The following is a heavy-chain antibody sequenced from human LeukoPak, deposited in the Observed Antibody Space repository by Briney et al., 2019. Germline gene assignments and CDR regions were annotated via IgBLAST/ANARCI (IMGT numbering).Heavy chain of an antibody. CDR1: GFTFSSYA. V-gene: IGHV3-23*01. CDR2: ISGSGGNT. D-gene: IGHD2-2*01. J-gene: IGHJ4*02. CDR3: ATEGLSIVVVAAAPFDY. Sequence: PGGSLRLSCAASGFTFSSYAMSWVRQGPGKGLEWVSAISGSGGNTYYADSVKGRFTISRDNSKNTLYLQMNSLRAEDTAVYYCATEGLSIVVVAAAPFDYWGQGTLVTVSS.